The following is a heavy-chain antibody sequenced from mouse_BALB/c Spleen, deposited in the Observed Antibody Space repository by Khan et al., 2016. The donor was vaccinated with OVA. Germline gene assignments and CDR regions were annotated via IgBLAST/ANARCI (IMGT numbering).Heavy chain of an antibody. V-gene: IGHV5-15*02. CDR1: GFPFSDYG. D-gene: IGHD3-2*01. CDR3: ARDPLDSSALDY. Sequence: EVELVESGGGLVQPGGSRKLSCAASGFPFSDYGMAWVRQAPGKGPEWVAFISNLAYSIYYADTVTGRFTISRENAKNTLYLEMSSLRSEDTAMYYCARDPLDSSALDYWGQGTTLTVSS. CDR2: ISNLAYSI. J-gene: IGHJ2*01.